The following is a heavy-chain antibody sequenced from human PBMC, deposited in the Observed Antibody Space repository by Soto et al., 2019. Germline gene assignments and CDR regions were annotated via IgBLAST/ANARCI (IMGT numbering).Heavy chain of an antibody. Sequence: QLQLQESGPGLVKPSETLSLTCTVSGGSISSSSYYWGWIRQPPGKGLEWIGSIYYSGSTYYNPSLKSRVTISVDTSKNQFSLKLSSVTAADTAVYYCASYCSGGSCYRKYYYYYGMDVWGQGTTVTVSS. CDR3: ASYCSGGSCYRKYYYYYGMDV. D-gene: IGHD2-15*01. CDR2: IYYSGST. CDR1: GGSISSSSYY. V-gene: IGHV4-39*01. J-gene: IGHJ6*02.